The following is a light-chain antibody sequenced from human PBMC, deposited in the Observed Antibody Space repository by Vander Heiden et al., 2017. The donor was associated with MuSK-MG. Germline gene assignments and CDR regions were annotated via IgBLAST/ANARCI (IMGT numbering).Light chain of an antibody. V-gene: IGKV3-20*01. CDR2: GAS. Sequence: EIVLTQSPGTLSLSSGERATLSCRARKSVSSSYLAWYQQKPGQAPRLLIYGASSRATGIPDRFSGSGSGTDFTLTISRLEPEDFAVYYCQQDGSSPRTFGQGTKVEIK. CDR3: QQDGSSPRT. CDR1: KSVSSSY. J-gene: IGKJ1*01.